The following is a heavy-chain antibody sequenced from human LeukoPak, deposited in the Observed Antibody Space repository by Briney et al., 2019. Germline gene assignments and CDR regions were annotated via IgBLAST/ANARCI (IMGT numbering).Heavy chain of an antibody. V-gene: IGHV3-23*01. CDR3: AKSQYYYGSGSYYKVSFDN. CDR1: GFTFSNYE. Sequence: GGSLRLSCAASGFTFSNYEMNWVRQAPGKGLEWVSVMSGSGDSTYYVDSVKGRFTISRDNSKNTLYLQMNRLRAEDTAVYYCAKSQYYYGSGSYYKVSFDNWGQGTLVTVSS. CDR2: MSGSGDST. D-gene: IGHD3-10*01. J-gene: IGHJ4*02.